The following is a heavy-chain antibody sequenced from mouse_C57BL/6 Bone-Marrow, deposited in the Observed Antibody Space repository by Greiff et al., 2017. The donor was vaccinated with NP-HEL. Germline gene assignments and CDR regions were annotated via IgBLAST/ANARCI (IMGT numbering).Heavy chain of an antibody. CDR1: GIDFSRYW. CDR2: INPDSSTI. Sequence: EVMLVESGGGLVQPGGSLKFSCAASGIDFSRYWMSWVRRAPGKGLEWIGEINPDSSTINYAPSLKDKFIITRDNAKNTLYLQMSKVRSGDTALYDCAREGNWDWYFDVWCTGTTVTGTS. CDR3: AREGNWDWYFDV. D-gene: IGHD4-1*02. V-gene: IGHV4-1*01. J-gene: IGHJ1*03.